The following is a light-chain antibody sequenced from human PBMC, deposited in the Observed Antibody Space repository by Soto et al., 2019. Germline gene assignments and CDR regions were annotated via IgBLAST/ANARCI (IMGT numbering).Light chain of an antibody. CDR1: QSVSSN. V-gene: IGKV3-15*01. J-gene: IGKJ1*01. Sequence: EIVMTQSPATLSVSPGERATLSCRARQSVSSNLAWYQQKLGQAPRLLIYGASTRATGIPARLSGSGSGTEFTLTISSLQSEDFAVYYCQQYKNWPTFGQGTKVEIK. CDR3: QQYKNWPT. CDR2: GAS.